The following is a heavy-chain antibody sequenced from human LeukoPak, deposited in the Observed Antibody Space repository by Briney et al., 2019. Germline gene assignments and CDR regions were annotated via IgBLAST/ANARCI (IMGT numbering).Heavy chain of an antibody. J-gene: IGHJ4*02. CDR2: IYSSGST. V-gene: IGHV4-4*07. D-gene: IGHD1-26*01. CDR1: GGSISSYY. CDR3: ARDGISGSYL. Sequence: PSETLSLTCTVSGGSISSYYCSWIRQPAGKGLEWIGRIYSSGSTNYDPSLKGRVTMSVDTSKNQFSLKLSSVTAADTAVYYCARDGISGSYLWGQGTLVTVSS.